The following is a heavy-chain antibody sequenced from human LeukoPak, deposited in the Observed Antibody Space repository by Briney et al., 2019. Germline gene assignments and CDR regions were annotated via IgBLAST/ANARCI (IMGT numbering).Heavy chain of an antibody. CDR3: AKLPGGIAVAGDFDD. CDR1: GFTFDDYG. CDR2: IRYDGSNK. D-gene: IGHD6-19*01. V-gene: IGHV3-30*02. J-gene: IGHJ4*02. Sequence: PGGSLRLSCAASGFTFDDYGMSWVRQAPGKGLEWVAFIRYDGSNKYYADSVKGRFTISRDNSKNTLYLQMNSLRAEDTAVYYCAKLPGGIAVAGDFDDGGQGTLVTVSS.